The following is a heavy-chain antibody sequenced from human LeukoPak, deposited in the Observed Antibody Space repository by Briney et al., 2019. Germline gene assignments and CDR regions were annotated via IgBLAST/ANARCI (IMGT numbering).Heavy chain of an antibody. Sequence: GGSLRLSCAASGFTVSSNYMSWVRQAPGKGLEWVSVIYSGGSTYYADSVKGRFTISRDNAKNSLYLQINSLRDEDTAVYYCARGGAARPDYWGQGTLVTVSS. CDR1: GFTVSSNY. V-gene: IGHV3-66*01. CDR3: ARGGAARPDY. J-gene: IGHJ4*02. D-gene: IGHD6-6*01. CDR2: IYSGGST.